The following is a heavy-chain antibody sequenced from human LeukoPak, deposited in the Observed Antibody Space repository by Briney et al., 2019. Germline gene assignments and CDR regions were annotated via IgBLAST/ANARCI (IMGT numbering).Heavy chain of an antibody. V-gene: IGHV4-31*03. CDR3: ARRLRIGAAEWFDP. CDR1: GGSISSGGYY. D-gene: IGHD2-15*01. J-gene: IGHJ5*02. CDR2: IYYSGST. Sequence: NPSQTLSLTCTVSGGSISSGGYYWSWIRQHPGKGLEWIGYIYYSGSTYYNPSLKSRLTMSVDTSKNHFSLNLKSVAAADTSVYYCARRLRIGAAEWFDPWGQGIMVTVSS.